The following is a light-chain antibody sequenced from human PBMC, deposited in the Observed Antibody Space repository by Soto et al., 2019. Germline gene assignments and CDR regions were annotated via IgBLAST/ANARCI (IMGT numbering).Light chain of an antibody. CDR2: DTS. J-gene: IGKJ4*01. CDR1: QSVSSY. CDR3: QQRSDLIS. Sequence: EIVLTQSPATLSLSPGERATLSCRASQSVSSYLAWYQQKPGQAPRLIIYDTSTRASGIPGRFSGSGSGTDFALTISGLQPEDFAVYYCQQRSDLISFGGGTKVEI. V-gene: IGKV3-11*01.